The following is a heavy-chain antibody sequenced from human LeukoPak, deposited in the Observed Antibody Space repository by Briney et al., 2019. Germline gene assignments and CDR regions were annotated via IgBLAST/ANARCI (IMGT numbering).Heavy chain of an antibody. CDR1: GFTFSSYS. D-gene: IGHD1-26*01. CDR2: IGSSSSPI. Sequence: GGSLRLSCAASGFTFSSYSLNWVRQAPGKGLEWVSYIGSSSSPIYYADSVKGRFSISRDNSKNTLYLQMYSLRAEDTAVYYCAKEDGIVGAKELDYWGQGTLVIVSS. J-gene: IGHJ4*02. V-gene: IGHV3-48*01. CDR3: AKEDGIVGAKELDY.